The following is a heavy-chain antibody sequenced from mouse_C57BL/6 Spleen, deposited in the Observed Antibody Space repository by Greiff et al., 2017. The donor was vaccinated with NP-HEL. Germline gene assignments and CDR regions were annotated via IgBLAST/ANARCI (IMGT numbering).Heavy chain of an antibody. V-gene: IGHV5-6*01. CDR2: ISSGGSYT. CDR3: ARVGGAMDY. D-gene: IGHD1-1*02. Sequence: EVQGVESGGDLVKPGGSLKLSCAASGFTFSSYGMSWVRQTLDKRLEWVATISSGGSYTYYPDSVKGRFTISRDNAKNTLYLQMSSLKSEDTAMYYCARVGGAMDYWGQGTSVTVSS. J-gene: IGHJ4*01. CDR1: GFTFSSYG.